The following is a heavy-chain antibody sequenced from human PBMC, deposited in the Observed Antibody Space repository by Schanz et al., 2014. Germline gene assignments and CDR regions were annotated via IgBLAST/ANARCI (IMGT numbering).Heavy chain of an antibody. CDR3: ARGGGPEDVFDI. CDR2: IIPIHGIV. J-gene: IGHJ3*02. CDR1: GYTFTSDS. Sequence: QVQLVQSGAEVKKPGASVKVSCKASGYTFTSDSMHWVRQAPGQGLEWMGMIIPIHGIVNYAQRFQDRVRITADKSTSTAYMELSSLRSDDTAVYYCARGGGPEDVFDIWGQGTILIVSS. D-gene: IGHD5-12*01. V-gene: IGHV1-69*09.